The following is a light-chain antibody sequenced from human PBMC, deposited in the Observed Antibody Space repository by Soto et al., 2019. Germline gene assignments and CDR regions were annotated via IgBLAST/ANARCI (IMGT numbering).Light chain of an antibody. V-gene: IGKV1-5*03. CDR3: QQYNSYPWT. J-gene: IGKJ1*01. Sequence: DIPMTQSPSTLSASVGDRVTITCRASESISSWLAWYQQKPGKAPKLLIYKAPSLESGGQSRFGGSESGTEFTLTISSRQPDDFATYYCQQYNSYPWTFGQGTKVELK. CDR2: KAP. CDR1: ESISSW.